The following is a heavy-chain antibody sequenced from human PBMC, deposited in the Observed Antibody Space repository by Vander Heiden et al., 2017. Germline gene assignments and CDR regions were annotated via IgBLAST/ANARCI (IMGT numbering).Heavy chain of an antibody. CDR2: IVGGGGDT. CDR3: SKSKGSSYGYEYLDY. J-gene: IGHJ4*02. Sequence: EVQLLEYGGGLVQPGGSLRLSCAASGFTFSSYAMNWVRQAPGKGLEWVSLIVGGGGDTYYADSVKGRFTISRDNSKNTLYLQLDSLRAEDTAVYYCSKSKGSSYGYEYLDYWGQGTLVTVSS. D-gene: IGHD5-18*01. V-gene: IGHV3-23*01. CDR1: GFTFSSYA.